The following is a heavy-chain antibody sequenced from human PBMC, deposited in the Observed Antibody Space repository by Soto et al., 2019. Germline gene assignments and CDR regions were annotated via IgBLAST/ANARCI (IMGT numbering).Heavy chain of an antibody. CDR1: GFTFSSYG. Sequence: PGGSLRLSCAASGFTFSSYGMHWVRQAPGKGLEWVAVIWYDGSNKYYADSVKGRFTISRDNSKNTLYLQMNSLRAEDTAVYYCARSTYDSSGYYGPFDYWGQGTLVTVSS. CDR3: ARSTYDSSGYYGPFDY. D-gene: IGHD3-22*01. J-gene: IGHJ4*02. V-gene: IGHV3-33*01. CDR2: IWYDGSNK.